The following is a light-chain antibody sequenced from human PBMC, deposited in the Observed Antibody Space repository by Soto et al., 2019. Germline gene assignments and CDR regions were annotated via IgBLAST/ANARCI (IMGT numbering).Light chain of an antibody. CDR2: STT. CDR1: TGAVTSGPY. Sequence: QAVVTPEPSLTVSPGGTVTLTCASSTGAVTSGPYPNWFQQKPGQAPRPLIYSTTNKHSWTPARCSGSLLGGRAALTLSGVQPEDEAEYYCLISYGGAQPHVVFGGGTKRTVL. V-gene: IGLV7-43*01. CDR3: LISYGGAQPHVV. J-gene: IGLJ2*01.